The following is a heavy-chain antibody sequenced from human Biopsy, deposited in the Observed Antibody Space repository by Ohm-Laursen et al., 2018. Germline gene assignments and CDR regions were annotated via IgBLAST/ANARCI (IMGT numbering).Heavy chain of an antibody. Sequence: GTLSLTCAVSGGSVSSNTDYWAWLRQPPGRGLEWIGSIFYTGIIFYNPSLKSRVSISVDTSKNQSSLNLNSVTASDTALYYCARHPTGFWFDPWGQGTLVIVSS. CDR2: IFYTGII. CDR3: ARHPTGFWFDP. J-gene: IGHJ5*02. CDR1: GGSVSSNTDY. V-gene: IGHV4-39*01.